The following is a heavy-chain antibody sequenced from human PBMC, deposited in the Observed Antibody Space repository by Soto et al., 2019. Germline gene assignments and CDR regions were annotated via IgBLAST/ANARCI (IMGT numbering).Heavy chain of an antibody. CDR3: ARDTYYYDSSGPDYYYYYGMDV. V-gene: IGHV1-2*02. D-gene: IGHD3-22*01. CDR2: INPNSGGT. CDR1: GYTFTGYY. Sequence: ASVKVSCTASGYTFTGYYMHWVRQAPGQGLEWMGWINPNSGGTNYAQKFQGRVTMTRDTSISTAYMELSRLRSDDTAVYYCARDTYYYDSSGPDYYYYYGMDVWGQGTTVTVSS. J-gene: IGHJ6*02.